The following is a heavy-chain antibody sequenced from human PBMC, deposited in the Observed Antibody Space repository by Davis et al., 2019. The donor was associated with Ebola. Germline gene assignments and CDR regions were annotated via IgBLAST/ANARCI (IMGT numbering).Heavy chain of an antibody. D-gene: IGHD2-2*01. V-gene: IGHV3-33*01. J-gene: IGHJ6*02. CDR2: IWYDGSNK. CDR1: GFTFSSYG. Sequence: GGSLRLSCAASGFTFSSYGMHWVRQAPGKGLEWVAVIWYDGSNKYYADSVKGRFTISRDNSKNTLYLQMNSLRAEDTAVYYCARLVSYYYCGMDVWGQGTTVTVSS. CDR3: ARLVSYYYCGMDV.